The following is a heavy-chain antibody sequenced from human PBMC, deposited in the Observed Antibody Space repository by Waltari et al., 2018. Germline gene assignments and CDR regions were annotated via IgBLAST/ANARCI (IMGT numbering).Heavy chain of an antibody. D-gene: IGHD6-6*01. CDR2: IKQDGSEK. J-gene: IGHJ2*01. Sequence: EVQLVESGGGLVQPGGSLRLSCAASGFTFSSYWMSWVRQAPGKGLEWVANIKQDGSEKYYVDAVKGRFTISRDNAKNSLYLQMNSLRAEDTAVYYCARVRDRAARPKYWYFDLWGRGTLVIVSS. V-gene: IGHV3-7*01. CDR1: GFTFSSYW. CDR3: ARVRDRAARPKYWYFDL.